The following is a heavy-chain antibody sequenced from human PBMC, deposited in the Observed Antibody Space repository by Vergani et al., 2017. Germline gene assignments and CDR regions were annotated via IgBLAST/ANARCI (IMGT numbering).Heavy chain of an antibody. V-gene: IGHV3-23*01. D-gene: IGHD2-2*01. CDR3: AKVDCSSTSCYEYYFDY. CDR2: ISGSGGST. J-gene: IGHJ4*02. Sequence: EVQLLESGGGLVQPGGSLRLSCAASGFTFSSYAMSWVRQAPGKGLEWVSAISGSGGSTNYADSVKGRFTISRDNSKNTLYLQMNSLRAEDTAVYYCAKVDCSSTSCYEYYFDYWGQGTLVTVSS. CDR1: GFTFSSYA.